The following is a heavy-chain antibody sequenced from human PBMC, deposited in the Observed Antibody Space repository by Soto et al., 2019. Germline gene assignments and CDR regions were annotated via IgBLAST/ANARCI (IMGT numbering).Heavy chain of an antibody. CDR1: GGSFSGYY. D-gene: IGHD3-10*01. V-gene: IGHV4-34*01. CDR3: AKRRNYYGSGSYFFVGAFDI. CDR2: INHSGST. Sequence: SETLSLTCAVYGGSFSGYYWSWIRQPPGRGLEWIGEINHSGSTNYNPSLKSRVTISVDTSKNQFSLKLSSVTAADTAVYYCAKRRNYYGSGSYFFVGAFDIWGQGTMVTVSS. J-gene: IGHJ3*02.